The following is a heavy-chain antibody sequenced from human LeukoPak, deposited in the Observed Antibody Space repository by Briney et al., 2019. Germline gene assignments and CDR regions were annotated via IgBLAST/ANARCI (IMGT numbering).Heavy chain of an antibody. D-gene: IGHD6-19*01. V-gene: IGHV3-7*01. CDR1: RFTLSNYW. CDR2: IKQDGSET. Sequence: GGSLRLACAASRFTLSNYWMSWVRQAPGKGLEWVANIKQDGSETYYVDSVKGRFTISRDNAKNSLSLQMNSLRAEDTAVYYCARQRGSGCLDYWGQGTLVTVSS. CDR3: ARQRGSGCLDY. J-gene: IGHJ4*02.